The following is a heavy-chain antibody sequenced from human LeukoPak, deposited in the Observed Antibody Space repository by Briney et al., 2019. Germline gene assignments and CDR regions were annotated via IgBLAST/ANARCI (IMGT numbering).Heavy chain of an antibody. CDR1: VFDFSNFC. J-gene: IGHJ4*02. CDR2: ISYHGRDT. CDR3: AAQPCSVGRCYLDY. D-gene: IGHD2-15*01. V-gene: IGHV3-30*19. Sequence: GGSMRLSCAASVFDFSNFCINWVRQAPGKGLEWVTSISYHGRDTYYADSVKGRFTISRDNSKNTLYLQLNSLGAEDTAVYYCAAQPCSVGRCYLDYWGQGTLVTVSS.